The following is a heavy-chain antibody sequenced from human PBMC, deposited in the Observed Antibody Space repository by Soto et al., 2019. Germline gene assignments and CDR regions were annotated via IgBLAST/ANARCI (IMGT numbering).Heavy chain of an antibody. CDR1: GGTFSSYA. Sequence: QVQLVQSGAEVKKPGSSVKVSCKASGGTFSSYAISWVRQAPGQGLEWMGGIIPIFGTANYAQKFQGRVTITADKSTSTAYMELSSLRSEDTAVYYCAILGYCSSTSCYSRRQPYSYYSDYWGQGTLVTVSS. CDR3: AILGYCSSTSCYSRRQPYSYYSDY. V-gene: IGHV1-69*06. CDR2: IIPIFGTA. D-gene: IGHD2-2*02. J-gene: IGHJ4*02.